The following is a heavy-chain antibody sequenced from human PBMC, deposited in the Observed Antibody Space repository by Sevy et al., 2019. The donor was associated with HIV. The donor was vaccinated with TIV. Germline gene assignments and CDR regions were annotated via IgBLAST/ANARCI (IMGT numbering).Heavy chain of an antibody. CDR1: GYTFTSYG. V-gene: IGHV1-18*04. CDR3: ARVDSSGYYYDINDY. D-gene: IGHD3-22*01. CDR2: ISAYNGNT. Sequence: ASVKVSCKASGYTFTSYGISWVRQAPGQGLEWMGWISAYNGNTNYAQKLQGRVTMTTDTSTSTAYMELRSLRSDDTAVYYCARVDSSGYYYDINDYWGQGTLVTVSS. J-gene: IGHJ4*02.